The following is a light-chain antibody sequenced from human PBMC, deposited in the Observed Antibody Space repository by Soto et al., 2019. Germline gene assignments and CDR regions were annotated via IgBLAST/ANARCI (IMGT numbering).Light chain of an antibody. V-gene: IGKV3-20*01. J-gene: IGKJ5*01. CDR3: QKYGSSPMT. Sequence: EIVLTQSPGTLSLSPGEIATLSCSASQSVSSNYLAWYQQKPGQAPRLLIYGASSRATGIPDRFSGSGSGTDFTLTISRLEPEDFAVYYCQKYGSSPMTFGQGTRLAIK. CDR1: QSVSSNY. CDR2: GAS.